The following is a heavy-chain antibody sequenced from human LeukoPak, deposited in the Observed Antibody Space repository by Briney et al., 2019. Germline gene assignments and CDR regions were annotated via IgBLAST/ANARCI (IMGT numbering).Heavy chain of an antibody. CDR2: INPNSGGT. CDR3: ARVGNWNDTNVDY. J-gene: IGHJ4*02. Sequence: ASVKLSCKASGYTFTGYYMHWVRQAPGQGLEWMGWINPNSGGTNYAQKFQGRVTMTRDTSISTAYMELSRLRSDDTAVYYCARVGNWNDTNVDYWGQGTLVTVSS. D-gene: IGHD1-1*01. CDR1: GYTFTGYY. V-gene: IGHV1-2*02.